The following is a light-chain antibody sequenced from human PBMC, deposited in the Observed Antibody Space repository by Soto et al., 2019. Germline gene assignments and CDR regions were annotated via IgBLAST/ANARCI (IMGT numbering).Light chain of an antibody. J-gene: IGKJ5*01. V-gene: IGKV3-15*01. CDR3: QQHETFIT. CDR1: QSVSSN. Sequence: IVRTQSPATLSVSQGERATLSCRASQSVSSNLAWYQQKPGQAPRRLIHGAFTRATGIPARLSGSWSGTDSTLTISRLEHEDFAVDYCQQHETFITFGQGTRLEIK. CDR2: GAF.